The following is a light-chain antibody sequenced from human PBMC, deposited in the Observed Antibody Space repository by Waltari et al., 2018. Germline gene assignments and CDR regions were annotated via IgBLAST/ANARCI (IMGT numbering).Light chain of an antibody. Sequence: QSALTQPRSVSGSPGQSVTISCTGASTNIGGYNYVSWYQQHPGKAPKLIIYDVTKRPSGVPDRFSCSKSGYTASLTISGLQAEDEADYYCCSYAGTSPFVTVTKVTVL. CDR1: STNIGGYNY. J-gene: IGLJ1*01. V-gene: IGLV2-11*01. CDR2: DVT. CDR3: CSYAGTSP.